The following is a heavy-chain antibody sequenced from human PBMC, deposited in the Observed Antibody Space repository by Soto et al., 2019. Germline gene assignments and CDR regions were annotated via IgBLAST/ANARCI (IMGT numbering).Heavy chain of an antibody. CDR3: ARPRGYGDYAIEY. CDR1: GFSFSSYA. V-gene: IGHV3-23*01. Sequence: EVQLLESGGGLVQPGGSLRLSCAASGFSFSSYAMSWVRQAPGKGLEWVSSISGSGANTYYVDSVKGRFTTSRDNAKNSLYLQMNSLRAEDTAVYYCARPRGYGDYAIEYWGQGTLVTVSS. D-gene: IGHD4-17*01. CDR2: ISGSGANT. J-gene: IGHJ4*02.